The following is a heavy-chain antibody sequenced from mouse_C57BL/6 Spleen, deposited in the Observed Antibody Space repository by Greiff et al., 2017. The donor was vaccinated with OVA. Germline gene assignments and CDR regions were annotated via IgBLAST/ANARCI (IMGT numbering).Heavy chain of an antibody. CDR3: ANLYYSNYNYAMDY. CDR2: ISSGSSTI. CDR1: GFTFSDYG. V-gene: IGHV5-17*01. Sequence: EVKVVESGGGLVKPGGSLKLSCAASGFTFSDYGMHWVRQAPEKGLEWVAYISSGSSTIYYADTVKGRFTISRDNAKNTLFLQMTSLRSEDTAMYYCANLYYSNYNYAMDYWGQGTSVTVSS. J-gene: IGHJ4*01. D-gene: IGHD2-5*01.